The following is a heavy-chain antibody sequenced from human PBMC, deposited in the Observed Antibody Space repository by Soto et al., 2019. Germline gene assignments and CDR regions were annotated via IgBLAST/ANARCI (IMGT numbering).Heavy chain of an antibody. CDR1: GFTFSSYA. D-gene: IGHD2-15*01. CDR2: ISYDGSNK. CDR3: ARDVRSGGKINWFDP. Sequence: GGSLRLSCAASGFTFSSYAMHWVRQAPGKGLEWVAVISYDGSNKYYADSVKGRFTISRDNSKNTLYLQMNSLRAEDTAIYYCARDVRSGGKINWFDPWGQGTQVTVSS. V-gene: IGHV3-30-3*01. J-gene: IGHJ5*02.